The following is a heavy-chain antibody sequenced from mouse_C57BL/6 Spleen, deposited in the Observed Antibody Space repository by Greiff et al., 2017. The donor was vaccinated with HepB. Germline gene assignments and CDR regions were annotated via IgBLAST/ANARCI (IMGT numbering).Heavy chain of an antibody. D-gene: IGHD1-1*01. Sequence: ESGPGLVKPSQSLSLTCSVTGYSITSGYYWNWIRQFPGNKLEWMGYISYDGSNNYNPSLKNRISITRDTSKNQFFLKLNSVTTEDTATYYCASLYYGSSPYFDYWGQGTTLTVSS. V-gene: IGHV3-6*01. CDR3: ASLYYGSSPYFDY. J-gene: IGHJ2*01. CDR2: ISYDGSN. CDR1: GYSITSGYY.